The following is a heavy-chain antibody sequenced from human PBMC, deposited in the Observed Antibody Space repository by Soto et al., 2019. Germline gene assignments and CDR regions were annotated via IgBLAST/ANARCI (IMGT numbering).Heavy chain of an antibody. V-gene: IGHV6-1*01. J-gene: IGHJ4*02. CDR2: TYYRSKWYN. D-gene: IGHD3-22*01. CDR1: GDSVSSNSAA. CDR3: ARSSGSIKPPYYFDY. Sequence: SQTLSLTCVISGDSVSSNSAAWNWIRQSPSRGLEWLGRTYYRSKWYNDYAVSVRSRITINPDTSKNQFSLQLNSVTPEDTAVYYCARSSGSIKPPYYFDYWGQGTLVTVSS.